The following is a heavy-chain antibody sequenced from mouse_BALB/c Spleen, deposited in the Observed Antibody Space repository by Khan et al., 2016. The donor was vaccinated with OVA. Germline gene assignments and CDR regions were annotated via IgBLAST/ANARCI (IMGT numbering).Heavy chain of an antibody. D-gene: IGHD2-4*01. J-gene: IGHJ3*01. V-gene: IGHV1S45*01. CDR2: INPYNDYT. Sequence: VQLQQSGAELVRPGASVKISCKAFGYTFSNHHINWVKQRPGQGLDWIGYINPYNDYTNYNQKFKGKATLTVEKSSRTAYMELSSLTIGDSAVYYGARASALRRNAWFSYWGQGTLVTVSA. CDR3: ARASALRRNAWFSY. CDR1: GYTFSNHH.